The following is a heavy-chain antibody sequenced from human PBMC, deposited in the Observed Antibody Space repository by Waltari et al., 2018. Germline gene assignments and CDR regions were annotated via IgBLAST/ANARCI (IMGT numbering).Heavy chain of an antibody. D-gene: IGHD4-17*01. CDR3: ARVQVTTESDWLDP. CDR2: FCVGGKS. CDR1: GASMNNSC. Sequence: QVQLQESGPGLVQPSETLSLICRVPGASMNNSCWGWIRQPAGQGLEFIGRFCVGGKSAYNPSLRSRFTMSADTSKSQFSLRVTSVTAADTAVYYCARVQVTTESDWLDPWGQGTLVTVSS. V-gene: IGHV4-4*07. J-gene: IGHJ5*02.